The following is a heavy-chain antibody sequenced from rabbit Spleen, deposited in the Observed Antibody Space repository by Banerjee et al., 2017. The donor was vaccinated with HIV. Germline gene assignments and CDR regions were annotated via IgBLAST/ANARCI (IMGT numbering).Heavy chain of an antibody. CDR3: ARYYIFYGMDL. V-gene: IGHV1S7*01. CDR1: GFPFSNKA. D-gene: IGHD4-1*01. Sequence: QSLEESGGGLVKPEGSLTLTCKASGFPFSNKAVMCWVRQAPGKGLEWIGAIYTGRGGTDYANWVNGRFTISSDNAQYIVDLQMNSLTAADTATYFCARYYIFYGMDLWGPGTLVTVS. CDR2: IYTGRGGT. J-gene: IGHJ6*01.